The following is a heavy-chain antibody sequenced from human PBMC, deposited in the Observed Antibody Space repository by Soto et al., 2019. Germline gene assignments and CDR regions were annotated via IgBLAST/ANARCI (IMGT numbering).Heavy chain of an antibody. CDR1: IFNFSSYG. CDR2: IWYDGSNK. V-gene: IGHV3-33*06. CDR3: AKGFIVVVTAIRPDDNFDV. J-gene: IGHJ3*01. Sequence: GGSLRLSCAASIFNFSSYGMHWVRQAPGKGLEWVAVIWYDGSNKYYADSVKGRFTISRDNSKKTLFLQMNSLSAEDTAVYYCAKGFIVVVTAIRPDDNFDVWGQGTMVTVS. D-gene: IGHD2-21*02.